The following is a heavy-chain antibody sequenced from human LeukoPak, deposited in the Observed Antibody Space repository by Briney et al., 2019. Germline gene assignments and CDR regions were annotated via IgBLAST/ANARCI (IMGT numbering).Heavy chain of an antibody. D-gene: IGHD5-18*01. CDR3: AKDMGGGYSYGKIDY. Sequence: GGSLRLSCAASGFTFDDYAMHWVRQAPGKGLEWVSGISWNSGSIGYADSVKGRFTISRDNAKNSLYLQMNSLRAEDTALYYCAKDMGGGYSYGKIDYWGQGTLVTVSS. CDR2: ISWNSGSI. CDR1: GFTFDDYA. J-gene: IGHJ4*02. V-gene: IGHV3-9*01.